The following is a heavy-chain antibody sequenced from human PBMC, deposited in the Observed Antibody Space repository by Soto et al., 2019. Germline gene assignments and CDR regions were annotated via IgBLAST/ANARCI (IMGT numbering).Heavy chain of an antibody. CDR3: VRRYYDFWSGYYAFDI. CDR1: RFTFSNSD. V-gene: IGHV3-35*01. J-gene: IGHJ3*02. CDR2: VSWNGSRP. Sequence: EVQLVESGGGLVQPGGSLRLSCAASRFTFSNSDVNWVHQAPGKGLEWVSGVSWNGSRPHYADSVKGRFIISRDNSRTTLYLQTNSLRAEDTAVYYCVRRYYDFWSGYYAFDIWGQGTMVTVSS. D-gene: IGHD3-3*01.